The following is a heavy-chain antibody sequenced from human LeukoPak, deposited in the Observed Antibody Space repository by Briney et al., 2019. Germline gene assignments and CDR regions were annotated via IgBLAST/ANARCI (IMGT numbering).Heavy chain of an antibody. CDR1: GFTFSSYS. Sequence: GGSLRLSCAASGFTFSSYSMNWVRQAPGKGLEWVSSISSSGSYIYYADSVKGRFTISRDNAKNSPYLQMNSLRAEDTAVYYCARIPDTYCSSTSCYLDYWGQGTLVTVSS. V-gene: IGHV3-21*01. CDR3: ARIPDTYCSSTSCYLDY. J-gene: IGHJ4*02. D-gene: IGHD2-2*01. CDR2: ISSSGSYI.